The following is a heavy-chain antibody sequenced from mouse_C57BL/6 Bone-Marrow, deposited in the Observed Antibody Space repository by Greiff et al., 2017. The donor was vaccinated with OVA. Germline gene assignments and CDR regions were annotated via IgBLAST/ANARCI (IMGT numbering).Heavy chain of an antibody. CDR1: GFTFSSYG. J-gene: IGHJ1*03. Sequence: EVQLQESGGDLVKPGGSLKLSCAASGFTFSSYGMSWVRQTPDKRLEWVATISSGGSYTYYPDSVKGRFTISRDNAKNTLYLQMSSLKSEDTAMYYCARETRWYFDVWGTGTTVTVSS. CDR2: ISSGGSYT. CDR3: ARETRWYFDV. V-gene: IGHV5-6*01.